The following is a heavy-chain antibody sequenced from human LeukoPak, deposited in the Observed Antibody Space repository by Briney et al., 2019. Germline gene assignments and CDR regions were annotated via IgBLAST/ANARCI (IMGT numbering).Heavy chain of an antibody. D-gene: IGHD1-26*01. CDR3: ARGARVSGSPLVNYFDY. CDR1: GGTFSSYA. J-gene: IGHJ4*02. V-gene: IGHV1-69*04. CDR2: IIPIFGIA. Sequence: SVKVSCKASGGTFSSYAISWVRQAPGQGLEWMGRIIPIFGIANYAQKFQGRVTITADKSTSTAYMELSSLRSEDTAVYYCARGARVSGSPLVNYFDYWSQGTLVTVSS.